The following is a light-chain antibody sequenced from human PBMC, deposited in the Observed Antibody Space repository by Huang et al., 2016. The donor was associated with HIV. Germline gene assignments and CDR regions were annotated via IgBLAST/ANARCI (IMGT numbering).Light chain of an antibody. CDR3: MQALQTPLT. Sequence: DIVMTQSPLSLSVTPGEPASISCRSSQSLLHRNGNNDLDWYLQKPGQSQQLLIYVASSRAYGIPERFNGSGSGTDFTLKISRVEAEDVGVYYCMQALQTPLTFGGGTKVEVK. J-gene: IGKJ4*01. CDR2: VAS. CDR1: QSLLHRNGNND. V-gene: IGKV2-28*01.